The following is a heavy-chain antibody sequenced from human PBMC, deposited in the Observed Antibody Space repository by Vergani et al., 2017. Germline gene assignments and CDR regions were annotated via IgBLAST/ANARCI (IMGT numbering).Heavy chain of an antibody. CDR1: GFTFSSYW. Sequence: EVQLVESGGGLVQPGGSLRLSCAASGFTFSSYWMSWVRQAPGKGLEWVANIKQDGSEKYYVDSVKGRITISRNNTKNSLYLQMNSLRAEDTAVYYCAGGFGGITFWRVNDYWGQGTLVTVSS. V-gene: IGHV3-7*01. J-gene: IGHJ4*02. CDR3: AGGFGGITFWRVNDY. D-gene: IGHD3-16*01. CDR2: IKQDGSEK.